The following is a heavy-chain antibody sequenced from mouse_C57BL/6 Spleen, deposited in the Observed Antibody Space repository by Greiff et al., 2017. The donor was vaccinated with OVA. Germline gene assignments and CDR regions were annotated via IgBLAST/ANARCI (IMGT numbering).Heavy chain of an antibody. J-gene: IGHJ2*01. CDR1: GYTFTGYW. D-gene: IGHD1-1*01. V-gene: IGHV1-9*01. CDR2: ILPGSGST. Sequence: VHLVESGAELMKPGASVKLSCKATGYTFTGYWIAWVKQRPGHGLEWIGEILPGSGSTNYNEKFKGKAAFTADPSSNTAYMQLSSLTTEDSAIYYCARRGHYYGSSYSRFDYWGQGTTLTVSS. CDR3: ARRGHYYGSSYSRFDY.